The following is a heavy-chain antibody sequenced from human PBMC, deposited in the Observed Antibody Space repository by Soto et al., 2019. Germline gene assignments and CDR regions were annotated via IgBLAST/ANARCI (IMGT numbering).Heavy chain of an antibody. D-gene: IGHD3-3*01. CDR1: GFTFDDYA. Sequence: EVQLVESGGGLVQPGRSLRLSCAASGFTFDDYAMHWVRQAPGKGLEWVSGISWNSGSIGYADSVKGRFTISRDNAKNSLYLQMNSLRAEDTALYYCAKDQSGITIFGVVISADYWGQGTLVTVSS. J-gene: IGHJ4*02. CDR2: ISWNSGSI. V-gene: IGHV3-9*01. CDR3: AKDQSGITIFGVVISADY.